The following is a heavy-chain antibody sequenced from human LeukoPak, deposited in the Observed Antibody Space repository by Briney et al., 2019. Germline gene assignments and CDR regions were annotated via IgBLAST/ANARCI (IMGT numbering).Heavy chain of an antibody. J-gene: IGHJ4*02. CDR1: GGSITGYY. D-gene: IGHD3-9*01. CDR3: ARGNILTGYCFDF. Sequence: SETLSLTCAVYGGSITGYYWSWIRQTPGRGLEWVGEIHYTGATSYNPSLKSRATISKDTSKYQFSLRLSSVTAADTAVYYCARGNILTGYCFDFWGQGALVTVSS. V-gene: IGHV4-34*01. CDR2: IHYTGAT.